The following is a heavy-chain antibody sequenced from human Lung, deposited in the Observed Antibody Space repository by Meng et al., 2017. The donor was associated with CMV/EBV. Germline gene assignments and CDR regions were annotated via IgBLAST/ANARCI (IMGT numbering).Heavy chain of an antibody. J-gene: IGHJ4*02. CDR2: IKEDGSEK. V-gene: IGHV3-7*01. D-gene: IGHD1-26*01. Sequence: GGSLRLSCAASGFTLSSYWMSWVRQAPGKGLEWVANIKEDGSEKYYVDSVKGRFTISRDNAKNSLYVQMNSLRGEDTAVYYCARAYRAIDYWGQGTVVTVSS. CDR1: GFTLSSYW. CDR3: ARAYRAIDY.